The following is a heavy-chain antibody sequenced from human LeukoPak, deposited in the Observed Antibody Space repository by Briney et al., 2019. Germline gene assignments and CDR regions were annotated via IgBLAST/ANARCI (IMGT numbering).Heavy chain of an antibody. CDR2: IYYSGST. D-gene: IGHD3-10*01. Sequence: SKTLSLTCTVSGGSISSYYWSWIRQPPGKGLEWIGYIYYSGSTNYNPSLKSRVTISVDTSKNQFSLKLSSVTAADTAVYYCARRKYYYGSGSYSYWFDPWGQGTLVTVSS. CDR3: ARRKYYYGSGSYSYWFDP. J-gene: IGHJ5*02. V-gene: IGHV4-59*08. CDR1: GGSISSYY.